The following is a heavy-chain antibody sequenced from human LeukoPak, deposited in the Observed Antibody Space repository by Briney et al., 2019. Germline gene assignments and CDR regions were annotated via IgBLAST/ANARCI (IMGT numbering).Heavy chain of an antibody. D-gene: IGHD6-19*01. CDR1: GFSFSDKY. V-gene: IGHV3-53*01. CDR3: ARVKQWPVSFDY. Sequence: GGSLRLSCAVSGFSFSDKYMSWVRQAPGKGLEWVSVFYTGGDKYYAAFVKGRFTISRDNSNNMVFLQMNGLTVEDTAVYYCARVKQWPVSFDYWGQGTLVTVSS. J-gene: IGHJ4*02. CDR2: FYTGGDK.